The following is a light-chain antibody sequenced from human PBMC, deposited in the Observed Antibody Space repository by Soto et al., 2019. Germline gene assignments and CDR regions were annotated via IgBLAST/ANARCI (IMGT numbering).Light chain of an antibody. CDR2: EVS. J-gene: IGLJ2*01. V-gene: IGLV2-8*01. CDR1: SSDVGGYNY. Sequence: ALTQPPSASGSPGQSVTISCTGTSSDVGGYNYVSWYQQYPGKAPKLMIYEVSKRPSGVPDRFSGSKSGNTASLTVSGLQAEDEADYYCSSYAGSNNVFGGGTKLTVL. CDR3: SSYAGSNNV.